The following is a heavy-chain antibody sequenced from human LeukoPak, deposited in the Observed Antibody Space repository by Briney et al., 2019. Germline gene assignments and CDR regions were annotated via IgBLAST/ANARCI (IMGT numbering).Heavy chain of an antibody. Sequence: PGGSLRLSCAAPGFTLSSYEMNWVRQAPGKGLEWVSYISSSGSTIYYADSVKGRFTISRDNAKNSLYLQMNSLRAEDTAVYYCARVQQLVYYYYGMDVWGQGTTVTVSS. CDR2: ISSSGSTI. CDR1: GFTLSSYE. V-gene: IGHV3-48*03. CDR3: ARVQQLVYYYYGMDV. J-gene: IGHJ6*02. D-gene: IGHD6-6*01.